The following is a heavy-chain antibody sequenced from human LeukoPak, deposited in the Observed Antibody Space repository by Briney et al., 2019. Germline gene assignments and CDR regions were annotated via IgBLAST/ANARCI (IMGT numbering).Heavy chain of an antibody. CDR2: INPNGGGT. V-gene: IGHV1-46*01. J-gene: IGHJ4*02. CDR1: GYTFTTYY. Sequence: GASVKVSCKTSGYTFTTYYIHWVRQAPGQGLEWMGVINPNGGGTASVERFQGRVTMTRDTSTSTVYMQLSSLRSEDMAVYYCARDPSGSWQRFDYWGQGTLVTVSS. D-gene: IGHD1-26*01. CDR3: ARDPSGSWQRFDY.